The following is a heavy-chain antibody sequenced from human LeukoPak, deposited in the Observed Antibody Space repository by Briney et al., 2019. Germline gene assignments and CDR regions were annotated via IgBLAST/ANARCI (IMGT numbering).Heavy chain of an antibody. CDR3: GRGGYYYDRSVYVSLDF. Sequence: GGSLRLSCAASGFAFASFALSWVRQAPGKGLEWVSYISSSGSTMYYADSVKGRFTISRDNAKNSLYLQMHSLRAEDTAVYYCGRGGYYYDRSVYVSLDFWGQGTLVTVS. D-gene: IGHD3-22*01. CDR1: GFAFASFA. V-gene: IGHV3-48*03. CDR2: ISSSGSTM. J-gene: IGHJ4*02.